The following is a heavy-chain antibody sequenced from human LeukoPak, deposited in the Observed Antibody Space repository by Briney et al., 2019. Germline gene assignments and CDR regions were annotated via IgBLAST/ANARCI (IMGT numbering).Heavy chain of an antibody. V-gene: IGHV1-2*02. J-gene: IGHJ6*03. CDR2: INPNSGGT. Sequence: ASVKVSCKASGYTFTGYYMHWVRQAPGQGLEWMGWINPNSGGTNYAQKFQGRVTMTRDTSISTAYMELSRLRSDDTAVYYCARTYSGYDWGLYYYYMDVWGKGTTVTVSS. D-gene: IGHD5-12*01. CDR1: GYTFTGYY. CDR3: ARTYSGYDWGLYYYYMDV.